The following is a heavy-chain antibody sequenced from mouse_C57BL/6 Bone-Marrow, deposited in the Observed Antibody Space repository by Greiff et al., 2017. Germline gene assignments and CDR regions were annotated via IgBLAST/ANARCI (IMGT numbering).Heavy chain of an antibody. CDR1: GYTFTSYW. D-gene: IGHD4-1*01. Sequence: QVQLQQPGAELVKPGASVKLSCKASGYTFTSYWMHWVKQRPGQGLEWIGMIHPNSGSTNYNEKFNSKATLTEDKSSSTAYMQLSSLTSEDSAGYDCAICGTNWYLDVWGTGTTVTVSS. CDR3: AICGTNWYLDV. CDR2: IHPNSGST. J-gene: IGHJ1*03. V-gene: IGHV1-64*01.